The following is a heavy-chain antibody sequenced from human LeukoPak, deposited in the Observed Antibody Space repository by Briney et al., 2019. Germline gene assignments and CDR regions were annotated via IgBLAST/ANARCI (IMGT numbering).Heavy chain of an antibody. V-gene: IGHV3-11*04. D-gene: IGHD2-2*01. CDR3: ARDYFRVVVPAEANWFDP. CDR2: ISPSGTDI. J-gene: IGHJ5*02. CDR1: GFTFTDTY. Sequence: PGGSLRLSCAVSGFTFTDTYMTWIRQAPGKGLESLSYISPSGTDISYADSVKGRFTISRDNAKNSLYLQMNSLRAEDTAVYYCARDYFRVVVPAEANWFDPWGQGTLVTVSS.